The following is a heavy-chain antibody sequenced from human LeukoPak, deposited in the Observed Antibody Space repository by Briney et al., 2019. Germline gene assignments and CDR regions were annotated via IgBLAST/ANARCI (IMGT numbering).Heavy chain of an antibody. CDR3: ARDRVGPAAPGDY. CDR1: GFTFSSYC. CDR2: ISSSSSYI. V-gene: IGHV3-21*01. D-gene: IGHD2-2*01. Sequence: GGSLRLSCAASGFTFSSYCMNWVRQAPGKGLEWVSSISSSSSYIYYADSVKGRFTISRDNAKNSLYLQMNSLRAEDTAVYYCARDRVGPAAPGDYWGQGTLVTVSS. J-gene: IGHJ4*02.